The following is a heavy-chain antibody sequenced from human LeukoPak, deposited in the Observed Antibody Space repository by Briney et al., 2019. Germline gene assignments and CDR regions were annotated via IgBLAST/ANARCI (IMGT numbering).Heavy chain of an antibody. CDR2: ISGSGVSS. CDR1: GFTFSIAA. J-gene: IGHJ1*01. Sequence: GGSLRRFCSASGFTFSIAAMQWAPQSRGRGLQYVSVISGSGVSSYADSVKGRFIISRDNSKNTVYLQMSSLRAEDTAVYYCVGDGRDGYNKYFYHWGQGTLVTVSS. V-gene: IGHV3-64D*06. CDR3: VGDGRDGYNKYFYH. D-gene: IGHD5-24*01.